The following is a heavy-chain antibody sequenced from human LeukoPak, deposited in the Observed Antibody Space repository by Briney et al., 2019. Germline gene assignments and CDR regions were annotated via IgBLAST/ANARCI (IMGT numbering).Heavy chain of an antibody. CDR1: GYTFTGYY. V-gene: IGHV1-2*02. D-gene: IGHD3-16*02. CDR3: ARGRVVGHYYYYYGMDV. Sequence: ASVKVSCKASGYTFTGYYMHWVRQAPGQGLEWMGWINPNSGGTNYAQKFQGRVTMTRDTSINTAYMELSSLRSEDTAVYYCARGRVVGHYYYYYGMDVWGQGTTVTVSS. J-gene: IGHJ6*02. CDR2: INPNSGGT.